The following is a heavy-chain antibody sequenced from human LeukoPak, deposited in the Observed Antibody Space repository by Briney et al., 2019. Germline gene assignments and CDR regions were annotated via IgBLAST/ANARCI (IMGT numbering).Heavy chain of an antibody. Sequence: GGSLRLSCAASGFTFSSYAMSWVRQAPGKGLEWVSVIYSGGSTYYADSVKGRFTISRDNSKNTLYLQMNSLRAEDTAVYYCASYYYDSSGYLGHWGQGTLVTVSS. V-gene: IGHV3-53*01. CDR2: IYSGGST. CDR3: ASYYYDSSGYLGH. J-gene: IGHJ1*01. CDR1: GFTFSSYA. D-gene: IGHD3-22*01.